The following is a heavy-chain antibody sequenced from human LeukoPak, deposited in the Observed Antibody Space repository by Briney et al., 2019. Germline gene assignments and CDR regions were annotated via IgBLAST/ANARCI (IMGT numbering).Heavy chain of an antibody. Sequence: SETLSLTCTVSGASVRGYYWSWIRHPPGRGLEWIGEISHSGSPNYNPSLKSRVTISVDTSKNQFSLKLSSVTAADTAVYYCARVYGRFYYYYMDVWGKGTTVTISS. CDR2: ISHSGSP. CDR1: GASVRGYY. V-gene: IGHV4-34*01. D-gene: IGHD4-17*01. J-gene: IGHJ6*03. CDR3: ARVYGRFYYYYMDV.